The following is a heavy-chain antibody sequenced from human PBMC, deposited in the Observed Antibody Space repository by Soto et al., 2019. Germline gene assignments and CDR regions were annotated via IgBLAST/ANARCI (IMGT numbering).Heavy chain of an antibody. Sequence: GSLRLSCAASGFTFSSYSMNWVRQAPGKGLEWVSSISSSSSYIYYADSVKGRFTISRDNAKNSLYLQMNSLRAEDTAVYYCATSLSIVGDKGYYGMDVWGQGTTVTVSS. J-gene: IGHJ6*02. CDR1: GFTFSSYS. D-gene: IGHD1-26*01. CDR2: ISSSSSYI. CDR3: ATSLSIVGDKGYYGMDV. V-gene: IGHV3-21*01.